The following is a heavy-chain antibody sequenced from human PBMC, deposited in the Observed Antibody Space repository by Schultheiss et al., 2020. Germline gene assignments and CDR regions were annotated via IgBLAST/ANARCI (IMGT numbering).Heavy chain of an antibody. V-gene: IGHV3-11*04. CDR3: AREYGYCSAGSCPTVRASQH. CDR2: ISSSGSTI. D-gene: IGHD2-15*01. J-gene: IGHJ1*01. Sequence: GGSLRLSCAASGFTFSDYYMSWIRQAPGKGLEWVSYISSSGSTIYYADSVKGRFTISRDNAKNSLYLQMNSLRAEDTAVYYCAREYGYCSAGSCPTVRASQHWGQGTLVTVSS. CDR1: GFTFSDYY.